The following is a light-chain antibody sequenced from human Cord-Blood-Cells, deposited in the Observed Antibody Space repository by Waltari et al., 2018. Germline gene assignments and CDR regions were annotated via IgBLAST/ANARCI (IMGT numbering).Light chain of an antibody. CDR3: QKYNSAPWT. CDR2: AAS. Sequence: DIQLNHSPSSLSSSLGDRATTTCRASQGMSNYLAWYQQKPGKVPKLLIYAASTLQSGVPSRFSCSGSGTDFTLTISSLQPEDVATYYCQKYNSAPWTFGQGTKVEIK. J-gene: IGKJ1*01. CDR1: QGMSNY. V-gene: IGKV1-27*01.